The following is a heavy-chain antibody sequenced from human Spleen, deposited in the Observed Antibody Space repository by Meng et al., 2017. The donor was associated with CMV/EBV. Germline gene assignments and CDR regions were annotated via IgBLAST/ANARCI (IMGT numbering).Heavy chain of an antibody. V-gene: IGHV3-48*03. D-gene: IGHD1-26*01. CDR1: GFTFSIYE. CDR2: ISSGGTSI. J-gene: IGHJ4*02. CDR3: AKVRRASGNYFDY. Sequence: GGSLRLSCEASGFTFSIYEMNWVRQAPGKALEWVSYISSGGTSIFYADSVKGRFTISRDNSKNTLYLQMNNLRAEDTAIYYCAKVRRASGNYFDYWGQGTLVTVSS.